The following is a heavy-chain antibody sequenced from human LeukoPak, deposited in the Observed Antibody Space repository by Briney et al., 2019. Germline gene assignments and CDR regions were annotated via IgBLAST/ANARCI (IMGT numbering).Heavy chain of an antibody. CDR2: ISSSSSTI. CDR3: AKDPYMTTVTPGWFDP. V-gene: IGHV3-48*04. Sequence: GGSLRLSCAASGFTFSSYSMNWVRQAPGKGLEWVSYISSSSSTIYYADSVKGRFTISRDNAKNSLYLQMNSLRAEDTALYYCAKDPYMTTVTPGWFDPWGQGTLVTVSS. D-gene: IGHD4-17*01. J-gene: IGHJ5*02. CDR1: GFTFSSYS.